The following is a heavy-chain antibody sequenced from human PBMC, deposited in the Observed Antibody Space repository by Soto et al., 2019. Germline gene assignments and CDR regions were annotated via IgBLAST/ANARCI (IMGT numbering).Heavy chain of an antibody. V-gene: IGHV3-23*01. Sequence: GGSLRLSCAASGFTFSNYVMTWVRQAPGKGLEWVSAISGSGGSTYYADSVKGRFTISRDNSKNTLYLQMDSLRAEDTAVYYCAKPMTTVTTAAFDYWGQGALVTVSS. CDR3: AKPMTTVTTAAFDY. J-gene: IGHJ4*02. D-gene: IGHD4-17*01. CDR2: ISGSGGST. CDR1: GFTFSNYV.